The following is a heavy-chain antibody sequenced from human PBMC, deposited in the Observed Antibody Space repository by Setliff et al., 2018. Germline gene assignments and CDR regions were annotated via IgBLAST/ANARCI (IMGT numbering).Heavy chain of an antibody. V-gene: IGHV1-8*03. D-gene: IGHD3-3*01. Sequence: ASVKVSCQASGYTFTSYDINWVRQATGQGLEWMGWMNPNSGNTGYAQKFQGRVTITADKSTSTAYMELSRLRSEDPAVYYCAISTIFGVVSPTPDAFDIWGQGTMVTVSS. J-gene: IGHJ3*02. CDR3: AISTIFGVVSPTPDAFDI. CDR2: MNPNSGNT. CDR1: GYTFTSYD.